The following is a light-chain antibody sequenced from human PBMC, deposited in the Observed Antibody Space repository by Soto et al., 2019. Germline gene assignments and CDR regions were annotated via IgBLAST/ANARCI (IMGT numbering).Light chain of an antibody. Sequence: EIVLTQSPGTLSLSPGERATLSCRASQSVSSSYLAWYQQKPGQAPRLLIYGASSRATGIPDRFSGSGSGTDCTLTISRLEPEDFAVDYCQQYGSSPIFTFGPGTKVDIK. J-gene: IGKJ3*01. CDR2: GAS. CDR1: QSVSSSY. CDR3: QQYGSSPIFT. V-gene: IGKV3-20*01.